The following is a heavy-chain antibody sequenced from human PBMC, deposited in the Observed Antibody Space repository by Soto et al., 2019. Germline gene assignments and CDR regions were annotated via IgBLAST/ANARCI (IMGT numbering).Heavy chain of an antibody. J-gene: IGHJ6*02. CDR2: ISGSGGST. CDR1: GFTFSSYA. V-gene: IGHV3-23*01. Sequence: GGSLRLSCAASGFTFSSYAMSWVRQPPGKGLEWVSAISGSGGSTYYADSVKGRFTISRDNSKNTLYLQMNSLRAEDTAVYYCAKARDRRYGMDVWGQGTTVTVSS. CDR3: AKARDRRYGMDV.